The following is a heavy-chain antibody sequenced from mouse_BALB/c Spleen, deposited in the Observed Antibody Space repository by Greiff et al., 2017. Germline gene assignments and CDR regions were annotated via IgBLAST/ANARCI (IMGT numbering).Heavy chain of an antibody. V-gene: IGHV1-20*02. J-gene: IGHJ2*01. D-gene: IGHD2-1*01. CDR2: INPYNGDT. CDR3: ARSDYGNNYFDY. CDR1: GYSFTGYF. Sequence: EVQLQQSGPELVKPGASVKISCKASGYSFTGYFMNWVMQSHGKSLEWIGRINPYNGDTFYNQKFKGKATLTVDKSSSTAHMELRSLASEDSAVYYCARSDYGNNYFDYWGQGTTLTVSS.